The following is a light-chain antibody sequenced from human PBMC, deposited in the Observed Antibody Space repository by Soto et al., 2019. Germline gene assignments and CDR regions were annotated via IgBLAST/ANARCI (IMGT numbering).Light chain of an antibody. CDR1: HRVSSY. V-gene: IGKV3-15*01. CDR2: GVS. J-gene: IGKJ4*01. Sequence: EILMTQSPATLSVSPLEGAPLXCSASHRVSSYLAWYQQKPGQAPRLLIYGVSTRANGVPARFSGSGSGTVFTLTISSLQSEDFAVYYCQQYNSWPLTFGGGTKVDIK. CDR3: QQYNSWPLT.